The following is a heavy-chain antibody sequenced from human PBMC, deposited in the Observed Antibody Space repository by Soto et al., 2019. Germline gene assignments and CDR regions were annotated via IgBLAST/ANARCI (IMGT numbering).Heavy chain of an antibody. CDR3: ARDRRNGLYFDY. CDR1: GGSISSGDYY. CDR2: IYYSGST. V-gene: IGHV4-30-4*01. D-gene: IGHD6-19*01. J-gene: IGHJ4*02. Sequence: QVQLQESGPGLVKPSQTLSLTCTVSGGSISSGDYYWSWIRQPPGKGLEWIGYIYYSGSTYYNPSLKSRVTIAVDTSKSQFSLKLSSVTAADTAVYYCARDRRNGLYFDYWGQGTLVTVSS.